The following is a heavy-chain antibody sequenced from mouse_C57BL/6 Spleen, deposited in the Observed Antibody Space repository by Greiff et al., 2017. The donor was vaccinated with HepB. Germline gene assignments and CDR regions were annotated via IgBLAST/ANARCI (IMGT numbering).Heavy chain of an antibody. D-gene: IGHD1-1*02. CDR2: IYPSDSET. J-gene: IGHJ2*01. CDR1: GYTFTSYW. CDR3: ARRWLREDYFDY. V-gene: IGHV1-61*01. Sequence: VQLQQSGAELVRPGSSVKLSCKASGYTFTSYWMDWVKQRPGQGLEWIGNIYPSDSETHYNQKFKDKATLTVDKSSSTAYMQLSSLTSEDSAVYYCARRWLREDYFDYWGQGTTLTVSS.